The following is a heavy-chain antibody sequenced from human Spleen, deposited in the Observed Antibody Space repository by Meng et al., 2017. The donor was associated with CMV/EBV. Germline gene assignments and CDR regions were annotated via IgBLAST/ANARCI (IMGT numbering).Heavy chain of an antibody. CDR3: ARESPNYDFWSGYYRYFDY. D-gene: IGHD3-3*01. CDR1: TFTGYY. V-gene: IGHV1-2*02. CDR2: INPNSGGT. Sequence: TFTGYYMHWVRQAPGQGLEWMGWINPNSGGTNYAQKFQGRVTMTRDTSISTAYMELSRLRSDDTAVYYCARESPNYDFWSGYYRYFDYWGQGTLVTVSS. J-gene: IGHJ4*02.